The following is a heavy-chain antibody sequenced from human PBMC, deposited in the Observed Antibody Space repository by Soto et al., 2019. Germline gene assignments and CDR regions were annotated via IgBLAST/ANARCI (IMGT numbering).Heavy chain of an antibody. J-gene: IGHJ3*02. Sequence: SETLSLSCTVSGGSISSDGYSGSWIRHPPGKGLEWIEYIYYSGSTNYNPSLKSRVTISVDSSKNQFSLKLSSVTAADTAVYYCARRPDYYDSSGYNAFDIWGQGTMVT. V-gene: IGHV4-61*08. CDR3: ARRPDYYDSSGYNAFDI. CDR2: IYYSGST. CDR1: GGSISSDGYS. D-gene: IGHD3-22*01.